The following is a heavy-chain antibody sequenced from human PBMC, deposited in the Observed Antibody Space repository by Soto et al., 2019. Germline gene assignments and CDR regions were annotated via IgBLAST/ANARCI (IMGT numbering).Heavy chain of an antibody. Sequence: LRLSCAASGFTFSSYAMHWVRQAPSKGLEWVAVISYDGSNKYYADSVKGRFTISRDNSKNTLHLQMNSLRAEDTAVYYCARDFDAAGPPYYFDYWGQGTLVTVSS. CDR1: GFTFSSYA. J-gene: IGHJ4*02. D-gene: IGHD6-13*01. CDR3: ARDFDAAGPPYYFDY. CDR2: ISYDGSNK. V-gene: IGHV3-30-3*01.